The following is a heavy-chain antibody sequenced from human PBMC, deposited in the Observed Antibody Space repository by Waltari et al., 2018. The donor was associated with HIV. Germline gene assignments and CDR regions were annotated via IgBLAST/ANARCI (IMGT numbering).Heavy chain of an antibody. CDR3: ARNRGGYYYGSGSPNWFDP. CDR2: ISAYNGNT. D-gene: IGHD3-10*01. J-gene: IGHJ5*02. CDR1: GYTFTSYG. Sequence: QVQLVQSGAEVKKPGASVKVSYKASGYTFTSYGISWVRQAPGQGLEWMGWISAYNGNTNYAQKLQGRVTMTTDTSTSTGYMELRSLRSDDTAVYYCARNRGGYYYGSGSPNWFDPWGQGTLVTVSS. V-gene: IGHV1-18*01.